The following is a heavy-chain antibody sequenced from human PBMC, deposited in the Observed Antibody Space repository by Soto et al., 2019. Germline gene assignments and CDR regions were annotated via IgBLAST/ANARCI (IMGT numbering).Heavy chain of an antibody. J-gene: IGHJ4*02. CDR3: AREMNYYDTSGDSYFDY. CDR1: GGSISSGTYH. CDR2: IYYSGST. Sequence: SETLSLTCTVSGGSISSGTYHWTWIRQHPEKGLEWIGYIYYSGSTYYNPSLKSRVTISVDTSKNQFSLRLSSVTAADTAVYYCAREMNYYDTSGDSYFDYWGQGTLVTSPQ. D-gene: IGHD3-22*01. V-gene: IGHV4-31*03.